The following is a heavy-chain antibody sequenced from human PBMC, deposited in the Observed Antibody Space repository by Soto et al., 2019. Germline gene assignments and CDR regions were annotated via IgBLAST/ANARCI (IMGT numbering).Heavy chain of an antibody. J-gene: IGHJ5*02. Sequence: GGSLRLSCAASGFTFSSYAMSWVRQAPGKGLEWVSAISGSGGSTYYADSVKGRFTISRDNSKNTLYLQMNSLRAEDKAVYYCAKDRTTGDNSPPPTSNWFDPWGQGTLVTVSS. D-gene: IGHD7-27*01. CDR2: ISGSGGST. CDR3: AKDRTTGDNSPPPTSNWFDP. CDR1: GFTFSSYA. V-gene: IGHV3-23*01.